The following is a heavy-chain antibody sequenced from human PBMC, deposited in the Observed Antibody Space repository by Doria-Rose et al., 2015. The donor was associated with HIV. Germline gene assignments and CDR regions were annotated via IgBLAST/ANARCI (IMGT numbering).Heavy chain of an antibody. CDR1: GFTFSSHR. J-gene: IGHJ4*02. Sequence: VQLVQSGGGLVRPGGSLRLSCATSGFTFSSHRINWVRQAPGKVLKWVSSSSSTSAYRNYADAVRRRFTISRDNARNSLDLQRDSLRAEDTAIYYCATGVTLDYWGQGTLVTVSS. V-gene: IGHV3-21*01. CDR2: SSSTSAYR. D-gene: IGHD3-10*01. CDR3: ATGVTLDY.